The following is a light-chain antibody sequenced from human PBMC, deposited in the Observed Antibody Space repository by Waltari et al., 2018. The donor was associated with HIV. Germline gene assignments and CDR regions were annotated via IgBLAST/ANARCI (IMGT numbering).Light chain of an antibody. J-gene: IGLJ3*02. CDR1: SSTIGSNY. V-gene: IGLV1-47*01. Sequence: QSVLTQPPSASGTPGQRVTISCSGSSSTIGSNYVYWYPQLPGTTPKLLIYRNNQLPSGVPDRFSGSKSGTSASLAISGLRSEDEADYYCAAWDASLSGNWVFGGGTKLTVL. CDR2: RNN. CDR3: AAWDASLSGNWV.